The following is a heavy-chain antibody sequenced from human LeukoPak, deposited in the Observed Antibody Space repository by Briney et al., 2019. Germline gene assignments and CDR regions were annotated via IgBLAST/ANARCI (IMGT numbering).Heavy chain of an antibody. V-gene: IGHV4-30-4*01. Sequence: PSQTLSLTCTVSGGSISSGDYYWSWIRQPPGKGLEWTGYIYYSGSTYYNPSLKSRVTISVDTSKNQFSLKLSSVTAADTAVYYCARSPKYCSSTSCYAYYYGMDVWGQGTTVTVSS. D-gene: IGHD2-2*01. J-gene: IGHJ6*02. CDR2: IYYSGST. CDR3: ARSPKYCSSTSCYAYYYGMDV. CDR1: GGSISSGDYY.